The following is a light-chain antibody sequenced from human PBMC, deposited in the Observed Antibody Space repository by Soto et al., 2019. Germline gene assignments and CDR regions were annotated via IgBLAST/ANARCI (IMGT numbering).Light chain of an antibody. CDR3: QQFIAYPHT. CDR1: LDITTA. CDR2: DAS. J-gene: IGKJ2*01. Sequence: ILLTQSPSSLYASVGDTVTITCRASLDITTALAWYQQTPGKPPKVLIYDASSLQSGVPSRFSGSGSGTHFTLTISSLQPEDFATYFCQQFIAYPHTFGQGTKLEIK. V-gene: IGKV1-13*02.